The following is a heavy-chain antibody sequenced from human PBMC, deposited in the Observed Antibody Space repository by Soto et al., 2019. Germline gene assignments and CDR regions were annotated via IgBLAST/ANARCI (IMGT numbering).Heavy chain of an antibody. V-gene: IGHV3-11*01. Sequence: PGGSLRLSCAASGFTFSDFYMSWIRQAPGKGLEWISYISSGSTNIFYADSVKGRFTVSRDNAKNSVYLQMDSLRAEDTAVYYCAKDRNAAGSDNWGQGTVLTVSS. J-gene: IGHJ4*02. CDR3: AKDRNAAGSDN. CDR2: ISSGSTNI. CDR1: GFTFSDFY. D-gene: IGHD1-1*01.